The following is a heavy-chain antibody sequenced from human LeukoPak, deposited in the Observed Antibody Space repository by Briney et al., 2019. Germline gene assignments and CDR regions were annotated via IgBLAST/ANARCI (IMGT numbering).Heavy chain of an antibody. CDR3: AKETSRIGGSMASFDY. CDR1: GFTFSSYG. V-gene: IGHV3-23*01. Sequence: GGTLRLSCAASGFTFSSYGLSWVRQAPGKGLEWVSGISGSGGSTNYADSVKGRFTISRDNSKNTLYLQMNSLRAEDTAVYYCAKETSRIGGSMASFDYWGQGTLVTVSS. CDR2: ISGSGGST. J-gene: IGHJ4*02. D-gene: IGHD1-26*01.